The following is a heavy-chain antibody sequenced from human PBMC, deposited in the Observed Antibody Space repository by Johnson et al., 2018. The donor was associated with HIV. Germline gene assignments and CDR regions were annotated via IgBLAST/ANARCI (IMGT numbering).Heavy chain of an antibody. D-gene: IGHD6-13*01. CDR1: GFTFSDYG. J-gene: IGHJ3*02. CDR2: MSYDGTNK. CDR3: ARDRPIAAAGHDAFDI. V-gene: IGHV3-30*03. Sequence: QVHLVESGGGVVQPGRSLRLSCAVSGFTFSDYGMHWVRQAPGKGLEWVAVMSYDGTNKYYADSVKGRFTISRDNSKNTLYLQMNSLRAEDTAVYYCARDRPIAAAGHDAFDIWGQGTMVTVSS.